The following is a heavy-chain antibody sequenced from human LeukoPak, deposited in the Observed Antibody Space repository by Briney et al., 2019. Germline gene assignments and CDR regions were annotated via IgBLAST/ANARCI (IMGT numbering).Heavy chain of an antibody. Sequence: GGSLRLSCAASGFTFSSYAMSWVRQAPGKGLEWVSAISGSGGGTYFADSVKGRFTISRDNAKNSLYLQMNSLRAEDTAVYYCARGRIAAAGLYYFDYWGQGTLVTVSS. CDR2: ISGSGGGT. CDR1: GFTFSSYA. CDR3: ARGRIAAAGLYYFDY. D-gene: IGHD6-13*01. J-gene: IGHJ4*02. V-gene: IGHV3-23*01.